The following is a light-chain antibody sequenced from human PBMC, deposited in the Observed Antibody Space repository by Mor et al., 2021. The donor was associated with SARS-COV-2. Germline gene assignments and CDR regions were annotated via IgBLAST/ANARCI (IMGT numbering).Light chain of an antibody. CDR1: QTVYYSSNNNNY. J-gene: IGKJ2*01. V-gene: IGKV4-1*01. CDR3: QQYYTAPYT. Sequence: VFLGERATVNCTTSQTVYYSSNNNNYLAWYQQKPGQSPKLLIYWASIRDSGVPDRFVGSGSGRDFALTITSLQPDDVAVYYCQQYYTAPYTFGQG. CDR2: WAS.